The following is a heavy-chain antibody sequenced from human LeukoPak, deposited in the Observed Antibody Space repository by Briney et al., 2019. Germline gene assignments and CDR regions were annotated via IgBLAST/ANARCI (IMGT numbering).Heavy chain of an antibody. D-gene: IGHD3-22*01. V-gene: IGHV3-15*01. J-gene: IGHJ4*02. CDR3: TTDQGDSRDYYTFDY. CDR2: IKSNTDGGTT. CDR1: GFTFRSYS. Sequence: GGSLRLSCAASGFTFRSYSMNWVRQAPGKGLECVGRIKSNTDGGTTEYAAPVKDRFIISRDDSKNTLFLQMNSLKTEDTAVYYCTTDQGDSRDYYTFDYWGLGTLVTVSS.